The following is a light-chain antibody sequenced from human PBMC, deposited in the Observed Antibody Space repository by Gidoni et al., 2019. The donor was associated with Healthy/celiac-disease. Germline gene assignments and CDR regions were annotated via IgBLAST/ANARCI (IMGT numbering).Light chain of an antibody. Sequence: QSALTQPASVSESPGQSITISCTGTSSDVGGHNYVSWYQQHPGKAPKLMIYEVSNRPSGVSNRFSGSKSGNTASLTISGLQAEDEADYYCSSYTSSSTLVVFGGGTKLTVL. V-gene: IGLV2-14*01. J-gene: IGLJ2*01. CDR1: SSDVGGHNY. CDR2: EVS. CDR3: SSYTSSSTLVV.